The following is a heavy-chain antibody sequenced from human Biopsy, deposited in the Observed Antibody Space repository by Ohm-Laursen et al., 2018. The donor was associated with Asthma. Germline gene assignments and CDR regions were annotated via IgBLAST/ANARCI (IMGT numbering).Heavy chain of an antibody. CDR2: VSSDGHNK. D-gene: IGHD3-22*01. J-gene: IGHJ3*02. CDR1: GFVFSQCG. CDR3: ARQSGQEYGDSIPFDT. V-gene: IGHV3-30*03. Sequence: SLRLSCAASGFVFSQCGMHWVRQGPGKELEWVALVSSDGHNKYYEDSVKGRFTISRGNSRNRLYLQINSLTVEDSAVYFCARQSGQEYGDSIPFDTWGQGTKVAVSS.